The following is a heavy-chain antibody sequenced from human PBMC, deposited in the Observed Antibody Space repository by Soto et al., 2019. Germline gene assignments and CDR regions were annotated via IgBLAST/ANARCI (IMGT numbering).Heavy chain of an antibody. CDR3: ARLGDCSGGSCFSRYYYHGMDV. J-gene: IGHJ6*02. CDR2: IDPSDSYI. V-gene: IGHV5-10-1*01. Sequence: GESLKISCKSSGYSLATYWITWVRQMPGKGLEWMGRIDPSDSYINYSPSFQGRVTISADKSLNTAYLQWGSLEASDTAMYYCARLGDCSGGSCFSRYYYHGMDVWGQGTTVTVSS. D-gene: IGHD2-15*01. CDR1: GYSLATYW.